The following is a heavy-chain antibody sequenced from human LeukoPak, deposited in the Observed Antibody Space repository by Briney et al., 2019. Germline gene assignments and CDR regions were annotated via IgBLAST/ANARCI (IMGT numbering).Heavy chain of an antibody. Sequence: ASVKVSCKASGYTFTSHYMHWVRQAPGQGLEWMGIINPSGGSTSYAQKFQGRVTMTRDMSTSTVYMELSSLRSEDTAVYYCARDDYGSGSLDYWGQGTLVTVSS. CDR2: INPSGGST. D-gene: IGHD3-10*01. CDR3: ARDDYGSGSLDY. V-gene: IGHV1-46*01. J-gene: IGHJ4*02. CDR1: GYTFTSHY.